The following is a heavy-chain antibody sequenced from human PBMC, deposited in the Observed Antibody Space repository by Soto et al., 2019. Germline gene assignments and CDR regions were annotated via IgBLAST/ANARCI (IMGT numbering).Heavy chain of an antibody. Sequence: SETLSLTCTVSGGSISSSSYYWGWIRQPPGKGLEWIGSIYYSGSTYYNPSLKSRVTISVDTSKNQFSLKLSSVTAADTAVYFCARHDIDSSSWYLDYWGQGTLVTVSS. D-gene: IGHD6-13*01. CDR1: GGSISSSSYY. CDR2: IYYSGST. J-gene: IGHJ4*02. CDR3: ARHDIDSSSWYLDY. V-gene: IGHV4-39*01.